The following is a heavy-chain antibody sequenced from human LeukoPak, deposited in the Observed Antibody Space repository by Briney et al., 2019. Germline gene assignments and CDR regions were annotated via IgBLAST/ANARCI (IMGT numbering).Heavy chain of an antibody. CDR3: ARGTYDYVWGSYRTNLPNPFDY. CDR1: GFTFSSYW. CDR2: INSDGSST. D-gene: IGHD3-16*02. V-gene: IGHV3-74*01. Sequence: PGGSLRLSCAASGFTFSSYWMHWVRQAPGKGLVWVSHINSDGSSTSYADSVKGRFTISRDNAKNTLYLQMNSLRAEDTAVYYCARGTYDYVWGSYRTNLPNPFDYWGQGTLVTVSS. J-gene: IGHJ4*02.